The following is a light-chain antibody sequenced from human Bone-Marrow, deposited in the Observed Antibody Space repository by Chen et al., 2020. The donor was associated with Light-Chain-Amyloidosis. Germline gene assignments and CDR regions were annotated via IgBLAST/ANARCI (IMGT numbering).Light chain of an antibody. CDR2: RDT. CDR3: QSADSSGTYEVI. Sequence: SYSLTQPPSGSVSPGQTARNTCSGDDLPTKYAYGYQQQPGQAPVMVIHRDTERPSGISERFSGSSSGTTATLTISGVQAEDEADYHCQSADSSGTYEVIVGGGTKLTVL. V-gene: IGLV3-25*03. J-gene: IGLJ2*01. CDR1: DLPTKY.